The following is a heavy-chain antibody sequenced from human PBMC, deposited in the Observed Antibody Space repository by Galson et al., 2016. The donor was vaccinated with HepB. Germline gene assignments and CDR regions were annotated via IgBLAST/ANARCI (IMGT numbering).Heavy chain of an antibody. D-gene: IGHD3-3*01. Sequence: ETLSLTCTVSGGSVSSRSYFWSWIRQPPGKGLEWIGYIYYSGTTNYNPSLKSRVIISVDTYTNQFSLKLSSVTAADTAVYYCARERSYDFWSGFPSYLDCWGQGTLVTVS. CDR2: IYYSGTT. V-gene: IGHV4-61*01. J-gene: IGHJ4*02. CDR3: ARERSYDFWSGFPSYLDC. CDR1: GGSVSSRSYF.